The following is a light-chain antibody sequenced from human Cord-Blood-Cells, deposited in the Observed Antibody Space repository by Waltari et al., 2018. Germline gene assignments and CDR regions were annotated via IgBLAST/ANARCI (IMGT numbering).Light chain of an antibody. CDR2: GAS. CDR1: QSVSSSY. CDR3: QQYGSSPPIT. Sequence: EIVLTQYPGNLSLSPGERATLSCRASQSVSSSYLAWYQQKPGQAPRLLIYGASSRATGIPDRFSGSGSGTDFTLTISRLEPEDFAVYYCQQYGSSPPITFGQGTRLEIK. V-gene: IGKV3-20*01. J-gene: IGKJ5*01.